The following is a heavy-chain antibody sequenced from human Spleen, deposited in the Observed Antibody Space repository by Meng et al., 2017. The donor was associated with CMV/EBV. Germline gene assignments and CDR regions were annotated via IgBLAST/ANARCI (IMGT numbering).Heavy chain of an antibody. CDR2: ISWDGGST. J-gene: IGHJ6*02. Sequence: GESLKISCAASGFTFSSYAMSWVRQAPGKGLEWVSLISWDGGSTYYADSVKGRFTISRDNSKNSLYLQMNSLRTEDTALYYCAKGFIVVPAVHPLTSMDVWGQGTTVTVSS. CDR1: GFTFSSYA. CDR3: AKGFIVVPAVHPLTSMDV. V-gene: IGHV3-43*02. D-gene: IGHD2-2*01.